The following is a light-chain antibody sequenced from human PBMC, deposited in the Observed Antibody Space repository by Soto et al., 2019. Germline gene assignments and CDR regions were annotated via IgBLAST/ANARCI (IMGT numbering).Light chain of an antibody. J-gene: IGLJ1*01. V-gene: IGLV2-14*01. CDR3: TSYTSSSTYV. Sequence: QSLVTQPSSLSWSPGQSIGLSFTWNNKYVGGYKYVSWYQQHPGKAPKLMIYDVSNRPSGVSDRFSGSKSGNTASLTISGLQAEDEADYYCTSYTSSSTYVFGTGTKVTVL. CDR1: NKYVGGYKY. CDR2: DVS.